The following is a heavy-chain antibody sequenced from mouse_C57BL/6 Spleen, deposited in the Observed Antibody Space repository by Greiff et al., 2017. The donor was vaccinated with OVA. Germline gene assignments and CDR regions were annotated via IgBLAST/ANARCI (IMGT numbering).Heavy chain of an antibody. D-gene: IGHD2-3*01. CDR3: ARASMMVTPMDY. CDR2: IWSDGST. J-gene: IGHJ4*01. V-gene: IGHV2-6*03. CDR1: GFSLTSYG. Sequence: VKLMESGPGLVAPSQSLSITCTVSGFSLTSYGVHWVRQPPGKGLEWLVVIWSDGSTTYNSALKSRLSISKDNSKSQVFLKMNSLQTDDTAVYYCARASMMVTPMDYWGQGTSVTVSS.